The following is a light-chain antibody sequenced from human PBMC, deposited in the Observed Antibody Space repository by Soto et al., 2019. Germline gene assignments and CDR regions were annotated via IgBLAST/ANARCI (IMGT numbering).Light chain of an antibody. V-gene: IGKV2-28*01. CDR2: LGS. CDR1: QSLLHSNGYNY. CDR3: MQALQTPRT. Sequence: DIVMTQSPLSLPVTPGEPASISCRSSQSLLHSNGYNYLDWYLQKPGQSPQLLIYLGSNRASGVPDRFSGSGSGTDITLKISRVEDEDVGVYYCMQALQTPRTFGQGTKVEIK. J-gene: IGKJ1*01.